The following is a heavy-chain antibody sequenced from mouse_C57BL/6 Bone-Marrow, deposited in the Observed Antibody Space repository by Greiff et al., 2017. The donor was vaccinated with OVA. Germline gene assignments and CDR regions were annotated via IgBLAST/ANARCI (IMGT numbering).Heavy chain of an antibody. D-gene: IGHD1-1*01. CDR3: ARYEGSVAVDYFDY. V-gene: IGHV7-3*01. CDR2: IRNKPNGSTT. CDR1: GFTFTNYY. J-gene: IGHJ2*01. Sequence: EVQGVESGGGLVQPGDSLSLSCAASGFTFTNYYMSWVRQTPGKALEWLAFIRNKPNGSTTEYSASVKGRFTISRDTSQSILYLQMNAMRAEDSATAYCARYEGSVAVDYFDYWGQGTALTVSS.